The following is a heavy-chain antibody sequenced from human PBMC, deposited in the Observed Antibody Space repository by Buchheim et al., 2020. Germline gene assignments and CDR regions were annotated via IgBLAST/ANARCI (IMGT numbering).Heavy chain of an antibody. D-gene: IGHD7-27*01. Sequence: EVQLVESGGGLVQPGGSLRLSCAAFGFTFSIFGMTWVRQAPGKGLEWVSYINPSGTTISYAASVRGRFTMSRDTTKSSLYLRMDSLRAEDTAVYYCARVRIWGTSNYYGMDVWGQGTT. V-gene: IGHV3-48*04. J-gene: IGHJ6*02. CDR2: INPSGTTI. CDR1: GFTFSIFG. CDR3: ARVRIWGTSNYYGMDV.